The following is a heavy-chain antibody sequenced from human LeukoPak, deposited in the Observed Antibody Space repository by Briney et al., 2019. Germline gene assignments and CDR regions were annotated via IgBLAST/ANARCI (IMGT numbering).Heavy chain of an antibody. CDR3: VPATVTTSSLCLNY. Sequence: GGSLRLSCAASGFTFSGSAMYWVRQASGKGLEWVGRIRSKANSYATAYAASVKGRFTISRDDSKNTAYVQMNSLKTEDTAVYYCVPATVTTSSLCLNYWGQGTLVTVSS. V-gene: IGHV3-73*01. D-gene: IGHD4-17*01. CDR2: IRSKANSYAT. J-gene: IGHJ4*02. CDR1: GFTFSGSA.